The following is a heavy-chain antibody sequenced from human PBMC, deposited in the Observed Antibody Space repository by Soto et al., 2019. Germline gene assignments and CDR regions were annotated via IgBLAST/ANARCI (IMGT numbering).Heavy chain of an antibody. J-gene: IGHJ4*02. CDR1: GFTFSSYA. CDR3: AKDIAPSTVTTPDFDY. Sequence: LRLSCAASGFTFSSYAMSWVCQAPGKGLEWVSAISGSGGSTYYADSVKGRFTISRDNSKNTLYLQMNSLRAEDTAVYYCAKDIAPSTVTTPDFDYWGQGTLVTVSS. CDR2: ISGSGGST. D-gene: IGHD4-4*01. V-gene: IGHV3-23*01.